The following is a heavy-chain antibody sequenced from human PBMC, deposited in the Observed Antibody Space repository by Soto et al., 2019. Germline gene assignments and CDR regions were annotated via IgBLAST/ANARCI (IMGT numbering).Heavy chain of an antibody. CDR2: INHSGST. J-gene: IGHJ6*02. CDR1: GGSFSSYY. CDR3: ARGRKGWDYPLDYYYYYYGMDV. V-gene: IGHV4-34*01. D-gene: IGHD1-26*01. Sequence: SETLSLTCTVYGGSFSSYYWSWIRQPPGKGLEWIGEINHSGSTNYNPSLKSRVTISVDTSKNQFSLKLSSVTAADTAVYYCARGRKGWDYPLDYYYYYYGMDVWGQGTTVTVSS.